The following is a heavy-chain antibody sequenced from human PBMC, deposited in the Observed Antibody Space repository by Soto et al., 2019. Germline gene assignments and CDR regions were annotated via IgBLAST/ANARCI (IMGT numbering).Heavy chain of an antibody. V-gene: IGHV3-11*05. J-gene: IGHJ4*02. CDR2: ISSSSSYT. CDR1: GFTFSDYY. Sequence: PGGSLRLSCAASGFTFSDYYMSWIRQAPGKGLEWVSYISSSSSYTNYADSVKGRYTISRDNAKNSLYLQMNSLSAEDTAVYYCAREGPRYQAIDFWGQGTLVTVSS. D-gene: IGHD1-26*01. CDR3: AREGPRYQAIDF.